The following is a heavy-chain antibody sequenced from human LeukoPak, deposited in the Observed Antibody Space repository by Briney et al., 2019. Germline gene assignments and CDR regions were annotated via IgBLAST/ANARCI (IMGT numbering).Heavy chain of an antibody. CDR3: ARGWELRKVHMDV. CDR2: INHSGST. V-gene: IGHV4-34*01. Sequence: SETLSLTCAVYGGSFSGYYWSWIRQPPGKGLEWIGEINHSGSTNYNLSLKSRVTISVDTSKNQFSLKLSSVTAADTAVYYCARGWELRKVHMDVWGKGTTVTVSS. CDR1: GGSFSGYY. J-gene: IGHJ6*03. D-gene: IGHD1-26*01.